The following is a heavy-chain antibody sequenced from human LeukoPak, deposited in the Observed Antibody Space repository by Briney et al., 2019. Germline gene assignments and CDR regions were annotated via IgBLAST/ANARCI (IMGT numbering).Heavy chain of an antibody. CDR1: GYTFTDYY. CDR3: ARSFVVVVTASTHFDY. V-gene: IGHV1-2*02. Sequence: ASVKVSCKASGYTFTDYYMHWVRQAPGQGLEWMGWIHPNSGGTNYAQHFQGRVATTRDTSISTAYVELINLRSDDTAVYYCARSFVVVVTASTHFDYWGQGTLVTVSS. CDR2: IHPNSGGT. J-gene: IGHJ4*02. D-gene: IGHD2-15*01.